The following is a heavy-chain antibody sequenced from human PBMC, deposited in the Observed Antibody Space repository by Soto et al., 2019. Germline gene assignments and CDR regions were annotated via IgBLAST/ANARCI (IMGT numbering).Heavy chain of an antibody. CDR2: INAGNGNT. V-gene: IGHV1-3*01. D-gene: IGHD6-13*01. Sequence: GASVKVSCKASGYTFTSYAMHWVRQAPGQRLEWMGWINAGNGNTKYSQKFQGRVTITRDTSASTAYMDPVDTATYYCARTSIAAAYTTRGYFDYWGQGTLVTVSS. J-gene: IGHJ4*02. CDR3: AAAYTTRGYFDY. CDR1: GYTFTSYA.